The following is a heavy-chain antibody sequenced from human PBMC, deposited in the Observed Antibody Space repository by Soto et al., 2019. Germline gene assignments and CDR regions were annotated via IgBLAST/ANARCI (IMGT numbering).Heavy chain of an antibody. CDR3: PRASYTGKDGYNP. Sequence: SETLSLTCTVSGCSISSYYWSWIRHPPGKGLEWIGYIYDSGSTNYNPSLKSRVTISVDTCKNHFSMRLSSVTAADTAMSYWPRASYTGKDGYNPWGRGTRFT. D-gene: IGHD3-16*01. J-gene: IGHJ5*02. CDR1: GCSISSYY. V-gene: IGHV4-59*01. CDR2: IYDSGST.